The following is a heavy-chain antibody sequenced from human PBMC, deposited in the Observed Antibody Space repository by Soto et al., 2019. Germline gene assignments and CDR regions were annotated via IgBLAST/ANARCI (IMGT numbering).Heavy chain of an antibody. CDR1: GASITYGGYS. V-gene: IGHV4-30-2*01. Sequence: SETLSLTCTVSGASITYGGYSWSWIRQTPGKGLEWIGYINHLETTFYNPSFESRLSLSIDRAKNQFSLNLNSMSAADRAVYFCARGGWSDSFDYWGQGILVTVSS. CDR2: INHLETT. J-gene: IGHJ4*02. CDR3: ARGGWSDSFDY.